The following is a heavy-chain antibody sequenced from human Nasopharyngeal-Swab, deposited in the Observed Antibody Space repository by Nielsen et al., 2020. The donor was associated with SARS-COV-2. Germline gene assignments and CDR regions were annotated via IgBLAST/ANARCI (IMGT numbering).Heavy chain of an antibody. CDR1: GFTFDDYD. D-gene: IGHD6-13*01. Sequence: SLKISYAASGFTFDDYDMHWVRQAPGKGLEWVSGSSWNSGTIGYADSVKGRITIYRDNAKNSLFLQMNSLRTEDTALYYCARDAARSWYNWFDPWGQGTLVTLSS. CDR2: SSWNSGTI. J-gene: IGHJ5*02. V-gene: IGHV3-9*01. CDR3: ARDAARSWYNWFDP.